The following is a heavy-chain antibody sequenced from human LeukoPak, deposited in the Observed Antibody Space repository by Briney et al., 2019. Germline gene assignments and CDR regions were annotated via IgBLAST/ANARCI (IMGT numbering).Heavy chain of an antibody. CDR3: AKAGSGWSPGEY. V-gene: IGHV3-30*18. Sequence: PGGSLRLSCAASGFTFSSYGMHWVRQAPGKGLEWVAVISYDGSNKYYADSVKGRFTISRDNSKNTLYLQMNSLRAEDTAVYYCAKAGSGWSPGEYWGQGTLVTVSS. CDR2: ISYDGSNK. CDR1: GFTFSSYG. J-gene: IGHJ4*02. D-gene: IGHD6-19*01.